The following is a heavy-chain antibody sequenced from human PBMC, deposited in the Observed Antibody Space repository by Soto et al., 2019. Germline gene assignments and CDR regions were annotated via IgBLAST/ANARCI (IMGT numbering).Heavy chain of an antibody. CDR3: ARVLYGSGSYYYYYYGMDV. CDR2: IYYSGST. Sequence: SETLSLTCTVSGGSISSYYWSWIRQPPGKGLEWIGYIYYSGSTNYNPSLKSRVTISVDTSKNQFSLKLSSVTAADTAVYYCARVLYGSGSYYYYYYGMDVWGQGTTVTVSS. V-gene: IGHV4-59*01. D-gene: IGHD3-10*01. J-gene: IGHJ6*02. CDR1: GGSISSYY.